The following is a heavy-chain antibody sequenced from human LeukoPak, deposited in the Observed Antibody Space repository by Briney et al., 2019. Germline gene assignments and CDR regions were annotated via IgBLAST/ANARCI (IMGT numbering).Heavy chain of an antibody. CDR3: ARGASRSFDY. CDR1: GYTFTRYY. J-gene: IGHJ4*02. V-gene: IGHV1-8*01. Sequence: ASVKVSCKASGYTFTRYYMYWVRQAPGQGLEWMGWMNPNSGNTAYVQKFQGRVTMTRTTSINTAYMELSGLRSADTAVYYCARGASRSFDYWGQGTLVTVSS. CDR2: MNPNSGNT.